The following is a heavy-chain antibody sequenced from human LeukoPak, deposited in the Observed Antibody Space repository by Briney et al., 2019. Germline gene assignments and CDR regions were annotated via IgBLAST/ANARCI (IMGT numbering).Heavy chain of an antibody. CDR1: GFTFSGYS. V-gene: IGHV3-48*01. D-gene: IGHD5-12*01. CDR2: ISSTSSPL. J-gene: IGHJ4*02. Sequence: GGSLRLSCAASGFTFSGYSMNWVRQAPGKGLEWVSYISSTSSPLLYTDSVKGRFIISRDNAKNSLYLQMNSLRAEDTAVYYCARESAYAFDYWGQGILVTVSS. CDR3: ARESAYAFDY.